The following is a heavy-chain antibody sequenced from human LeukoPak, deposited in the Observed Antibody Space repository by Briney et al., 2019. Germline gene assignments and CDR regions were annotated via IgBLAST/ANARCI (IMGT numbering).Heavy chain of an antibody. D-gene: IGHD2-2*01. V-gene: IGHV4-30-4*08. CDR2: IYRSGST. J-gene: IGHJ4*02. Sequence: SQTLSLTCSVSGGSISSGDYFWSWIRQPPGQGLEWIGYIYRSGSTYYSPSLKSRVSISLDTSKNQFSLKLSSVTAADTAVYYCARANYAYGDYCGQGTLVTVSS. CDR1: GGSISSGDYF. CDR3: ARANYAYGDY.